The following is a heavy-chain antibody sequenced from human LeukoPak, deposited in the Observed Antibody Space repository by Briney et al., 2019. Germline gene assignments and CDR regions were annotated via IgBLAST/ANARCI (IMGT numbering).Heavy chain of an antibody. CDR3: AREAPPNVGRAFDI. CDR2: IKKDGSEK. V-gene: IGHV3-7*01. J-gene: IGHJ3*02. CDR1: GFTFDTYW. D-gene: IGHD1-26*01. Sequence: GGSLRLSCAVSGFTFDTYWMDWVRQASGKGLEWVASIKKDGSEKYYVDSVKGRFTISRDNAKNTLYLQMNSLRAEDTAVYYCAREAPPNVGRAFDIWGQGTMVTVSS.